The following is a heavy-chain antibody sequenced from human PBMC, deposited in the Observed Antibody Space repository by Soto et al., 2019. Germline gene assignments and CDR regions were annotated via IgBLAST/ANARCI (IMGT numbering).Heavy chain of an antibody. D-gene: IGHD3-3*01. CDR2: IDHSGYT. Sequence: ETLSLTCSVYGGSFSGYYWNWIRQPPGKGLEWIGEIDHSGYTNYNPSLKSRVTISVDTSKNQFSLRLTSVTAADTAVYYCARVRDWFDPWGQGTLVTVSS. CDR3: ARVRDWFDP. J-gene: IGHJ5*02. V-gene: IGHV4-34*01. CDR1: GGSFSGYY.